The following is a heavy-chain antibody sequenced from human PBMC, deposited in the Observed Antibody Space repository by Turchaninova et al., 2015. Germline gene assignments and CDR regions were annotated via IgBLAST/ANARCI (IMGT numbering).Heavy chain of an antibody. CDR2: IVYSGST. CDR1: GCSISSRSYY. D-gene: IGHD1-26*01. Sequence: QLQLQESGPGLVKPSETLSLTCTVSGCSISSRSYYWGWLRQPPGEGREEIGCIVYSGSTYYHPSLRGRVRISLATSKNQFSLDLSFVTAADTAVYYCARVPISGYGGSGYFDYWGQGALVTVAS. V-gene: IGHV4-39*07. CDR3: ARVPISGYGGSGYFDY. J-gene: IGHJ4*02.